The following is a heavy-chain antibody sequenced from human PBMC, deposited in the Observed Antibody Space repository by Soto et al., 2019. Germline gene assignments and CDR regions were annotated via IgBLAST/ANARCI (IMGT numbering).Heavy chain of an antibody. D-gene: IGHD3-22*01. V-gene: IGHV1-3*01. CDR3: ARGSTLNYDSSGSYHAFDI. CDR1: GYTFTSYA. Sequence: GASVKVSCKASGYTFTSYAMHWVRQAPGQRLEWMGWINAGNGNTKYSQKFQGRVTITRDTFASTAYMELSSLRSEDTAVYYCARGSTLNYDSSGSYHAFDIWGQGTMVTVSS. CDR2: INAGNGNT. J-gene: IGHJ3*02.